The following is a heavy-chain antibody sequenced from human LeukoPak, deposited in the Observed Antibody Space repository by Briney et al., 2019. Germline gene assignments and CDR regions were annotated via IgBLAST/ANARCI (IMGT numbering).Heavy chain of an antibody. Sequence: GGSLRLSCAASGFTFSSYTMNWVRQAPGKGLEWVSSISSSSSYIYYAGSVKGRFTISRGNAKNSLYLQMNSLRAEDTAVYYCAREGYYYDSSGYYEMKAVDYWGQGTLVTVSS. V-gene: IGHV3-21*01. J-gene: IGHJ4*02. CDR1: GFTFSSYT. D-gene: IGHD3-22*01. CDR3: AREGYYYDSSGYYEMKAVDY. CDR2: ISSSSSYI.